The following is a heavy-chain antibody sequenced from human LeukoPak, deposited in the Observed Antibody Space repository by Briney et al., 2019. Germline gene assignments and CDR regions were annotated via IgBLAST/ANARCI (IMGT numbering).Heavy chain of an antibody. CDR2: ISAYNGNT. J-gene: IGHJ3*02. D-gene: IGHD3-10*01. Sequence: ASVKVSCKASGGTFSSYAISWVRQAPGQGLEWMGWISAYNGNTNYAQKLQGRVTMTTDTSTSTAYMELRSLRSDDTAVYYCARAGAASGAFDIWGQGTMVTVSS. V-gene: IGHV1-18*01. CDR1: GGTFSSYA. CDR3: ARAGAASGAFDI.